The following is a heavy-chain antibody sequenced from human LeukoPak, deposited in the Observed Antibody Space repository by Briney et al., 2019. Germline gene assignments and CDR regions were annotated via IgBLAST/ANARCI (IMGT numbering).Heavy chain of an antibody. D-gene: IGHD3-10*01. Sequence: SETLSLTCAVCGGSFSGYYWSWIRQPPGKGLEWIGEINHSGSTNYNPSLKSRVTISVDTSKNQFSLKLSSVTAADTAVYYCARGRVTMVRGVSRTYWYFDLWGRGTLVTVSS. V-gene: IGHV4-34*01. J-gene: IGHJ2*01. CDR1: GGSFSGYY. CDR3: ARGRVTMVRGVSRTYWYFDL. CDR2: INHSGST.